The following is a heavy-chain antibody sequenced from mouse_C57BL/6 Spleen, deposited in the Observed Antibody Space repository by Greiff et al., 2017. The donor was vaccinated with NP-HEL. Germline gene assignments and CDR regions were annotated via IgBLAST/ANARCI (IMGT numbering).Heavy chain of an antibody. J-gene: IGHJ1*03. CDR2: INPKNGGT. D-gene: IGHD1-1*01. Sequence: EVKLQQSGPELVKPGASVKIPCKASGYTFTDYNMDWVKQSHGKSLEWIGDINPKNGGTIYNQKFKGKATLTVYKSSSTAYMELRSLTSEYTAVYYCARTDLGATRYFDVWGTGTTVTVSS. CDR1: GYTFTDYN. CDR3: ARTDLGATRYFDV. V-gene: IGHV1-18*01.